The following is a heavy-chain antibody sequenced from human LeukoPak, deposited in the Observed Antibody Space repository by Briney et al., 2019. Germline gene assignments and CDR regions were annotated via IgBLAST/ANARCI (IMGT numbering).Heavy chain of an antibody. CDR3: ARDSSEFRSLIPH. CDR1: GCSVSSYA. CDR2: IIPIFGTA. V-gene: IGHV1-69*13. J-gene: IGHJ1*01. Sequence: SVRVSCKATGCSVSSYAICGVRQAPGQGLEWMGGIIPIFGTANYAQKFQGRVTITADESTSTAYMELSSLRSEDTAVYYCARDSSEFRSLIPHWGQGTLVTVSS. D-gene: IGHD2-21*01.